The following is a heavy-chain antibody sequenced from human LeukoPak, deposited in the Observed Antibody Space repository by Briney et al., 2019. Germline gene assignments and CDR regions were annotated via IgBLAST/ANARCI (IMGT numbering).Heavy chain of an antibody. CDR1: GASISNDGYY. J-gene: IGHJ1*01. Sequence: PSQTLSLTCAVSGASISNDGYYWNWIRQPPGKGLEWIGYIYYSGSATYNPSLKSRVTISVDTSKNQFSLKLSSVTAADTAVYFCARTRRFSDDYETAEHFQRWGQGTLVTVSS. V-gene: IGHV4-30-4*01. CDR2: IYYSGSA. D-gene: IGHD4-17*01. CDR3: ARTRRFSDDYETAEHFQR.